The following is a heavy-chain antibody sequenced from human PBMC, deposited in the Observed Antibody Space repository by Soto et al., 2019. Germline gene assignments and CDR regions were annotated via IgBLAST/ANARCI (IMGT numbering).Heavy chain of an antibody. J-gene: IGHJ4*02. CDR1: GFTFSRVS. CDR2: ISSGSSGT. CDR3: ARVAY. V-gene: IGHV3-21*01. Sequence: GGSLRLSCEASGFTFSRVSMNWVSQVPGKGLEWVASISSGSSGTWYADSVKGRFIISRDNAQNSLFLQMNTLRPEGTAMYYCARVAYWGPGTQVTVSS.